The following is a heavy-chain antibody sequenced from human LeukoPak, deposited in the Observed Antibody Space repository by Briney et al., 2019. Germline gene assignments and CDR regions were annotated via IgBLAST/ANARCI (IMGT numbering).Heavy chain of an antibody. V-gene: IGHV3-21*01. Sequence: PGGSLRLSCAASGFTFSSCSMNWVRQAPGKGLEWVSSITSSGTYIFYADSVKGRFTISRDNAKNSLYLQMNSLRAEDTALYYCAREEGCSGGSCYRVRYDYWGQGTLVTVSS. CDR2: ITSSGTYI. J-gene: IGHJ4*02. CDR3: AREEGCSGGSCYRVRYDY. CDR1: GFTFSSCS. D-gene: IGHD2-15*01.